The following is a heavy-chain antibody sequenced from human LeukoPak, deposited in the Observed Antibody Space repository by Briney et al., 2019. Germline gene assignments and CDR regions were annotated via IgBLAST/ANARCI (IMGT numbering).Heavy chain of an antibody. Sequence: GGSLRLSCTASGFTFSNYAMSWVRQAPGKGLEWVSTISGSDGSTYYADSVKGRFTISRDNSKNTLYLQMNSLRAEDTAVYYCARDSGIAADWGQGTLVTVSS. D-gene: IGHD6-25*01. CDR2: ISGSDGST. CDR3: ARDSGIAAD. V-gene: IGHV3-23*01. CDR1: GFTFSNYA. J-gene: IGHJ4*02.